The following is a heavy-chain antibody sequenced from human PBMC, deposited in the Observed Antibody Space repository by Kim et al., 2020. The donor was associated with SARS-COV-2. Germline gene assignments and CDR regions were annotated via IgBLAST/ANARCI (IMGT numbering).Heavy chain of an antibody. CDR1: GGSFSGYY. J-gene: IGHJ5*02. CDR3: ARELLWFGPVMS. D-gene: IGHD3-10*01. V-gene: IGHV4-34*01. Sequence: SETLSLTCAVYGGSFSGYYWSWIRQPPGKGLEWIGEINHSGSTNYNPSLKSRVTISVDTSKNQFSLKLSSVTAADTAVYYCARELLWFGPVMSWGQGTLVTVSS. CDR2: INHSGST.